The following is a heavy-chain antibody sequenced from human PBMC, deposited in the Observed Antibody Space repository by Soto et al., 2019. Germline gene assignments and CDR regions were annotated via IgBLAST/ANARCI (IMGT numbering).Heavy chain of an antibody. Sequence: QVQLVQSGAEVKKPGASVKVSCKASGYTFTDNYIHWVRQAPGHGLEWMGWINPNTGGTNYAQKFQGRVTVTRDTSITTAYMELSRLRFDDTAVYYCARDFSSSADGFDYWGQGTLVTVSS. V-gene: IGHV1-2*02. D-gene: IGHD6-6*01. CDR3: ARDFSSSADGFDY. CDR2: INPNTGGT. CDR1: GYTFTDNY. J-gene: IGHJ4*02.